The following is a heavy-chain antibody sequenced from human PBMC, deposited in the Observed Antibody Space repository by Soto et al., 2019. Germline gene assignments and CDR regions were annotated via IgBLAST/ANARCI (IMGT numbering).Heavy chain of an antibody. J-gene: IGHJ4*02. Sequence: KTSETQSLTCTVSGGSISSGDYYWSWIRQPPGKGLEWIGYIYYSGSTYYNPSLKSRVTISVDTSKNQFSLKLSSVTAADTAVYYCARASYGSGSNYWGQGTLVTVSS. CDR2: IYYSGST. D-gene: IGHD3-10*01. V-gene: IGHV4-30-4*01. CDR3: ARASYGSGSNY. CDR1: GGSISSGDYY.